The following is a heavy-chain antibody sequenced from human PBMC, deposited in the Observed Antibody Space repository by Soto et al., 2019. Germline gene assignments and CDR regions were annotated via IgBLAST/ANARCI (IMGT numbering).Heavy chain of an antibody. J-gene: IGHJ3*02. D-gene: IGHD1-1*01. V-gene: IGHV4-31*03. CDR1: NDSITSGRYY. Sequence: QVQLQESGPGLVKPSQTLSLTCTVSNDSITSGRYYWRWIRQVPGKGLEWIGYIYSSGNPYYNPSLKGRISISLDASNNQFALTVTSVNVADSAIYFCARGRLTIQQGFDTWGQGTRVTVSS. CDR3: ARGRLTIQQGFDT. CDR2: IYSSGNP.